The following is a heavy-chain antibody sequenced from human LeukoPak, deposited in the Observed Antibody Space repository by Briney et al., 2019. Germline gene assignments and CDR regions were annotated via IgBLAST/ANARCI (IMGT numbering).Heavy chain of an antibody. Sequence: GWYLRLSCAASGFTFSNAWMSWVRQAPRKGLEWVGRIKSKTDGGTTDYAAPVKGRFTISRDDSKNTLYLQMNSLKTEDTAVYYCTTLPIGYSELVRLDYWGQGTLVTVSS. D-gene: IGHD6-6*01. V-gene: IGHV3-15*01. CDR2: IKSKTDGGTT. J-gene: IGHJ4*02. CDR1: GFTFSNAW. CDR3: TTLPIGYSELVRLDY.